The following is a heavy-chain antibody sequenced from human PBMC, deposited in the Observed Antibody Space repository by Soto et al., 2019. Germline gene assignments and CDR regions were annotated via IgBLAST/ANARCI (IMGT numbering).Heavy chain of an antibody. Sequence: GGSLRLSCAASGFTFSSYGMHWVRQAPGKGLEWVAVISYDGSNKYYVDSVKGRFTISRDNSKNTLYLQMNSLRAEDTAVYYCAKDSMNCSGGSCYSLHYYYYMDVWGKGTTVTVSS. CDR1: GFTFSSYG. CDR2: ISYDGSNK. V-gene: IGHV3-30*18. D-gene: IGHD2-15*01. CDR3: AKDSMNCSGGSCYSLHYYYYMDV. J-gene: IGHJ6*03.